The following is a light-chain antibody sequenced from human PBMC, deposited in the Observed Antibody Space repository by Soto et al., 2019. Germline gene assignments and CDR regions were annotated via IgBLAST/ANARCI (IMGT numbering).Light chain of an antibody. CDR2: GAS. Sequence: EIVLIQSPATLSLSPGERATLSCRASQSVGSYLAWYQHKPGQAPRVLVFGASTRATGVPARFSGSGSGTDFTLTINSLQAEDCAVYYCQQYYNWPRTFGQGTRLEIK. V-gene: IGKV3-15*01. CDR3: QQYYNWPRT. J-gene: IGKJ5*01. CDR1: QSVGSY.